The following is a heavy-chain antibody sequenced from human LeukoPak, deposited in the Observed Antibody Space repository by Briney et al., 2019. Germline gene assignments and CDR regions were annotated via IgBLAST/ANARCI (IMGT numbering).Heavy chain of an antibody. V-gene: IGHV4-61*01. Sequence: SETLSLTCTVSGGSISSSTFYWSWIRQPPGKGLEWIGYIYYTGSTNYNPSLKSRVTISVDTSKNEFSLKLSSVTAADTAIYYCARREGSFDSWGQGTLVTVSS. CDR1: GGSISSSTFY. CDR3: ARREGSFDS. J-gene: IGHJ4*02. CDR2: IYYTGST. D-gene: IGHD3-10*01.